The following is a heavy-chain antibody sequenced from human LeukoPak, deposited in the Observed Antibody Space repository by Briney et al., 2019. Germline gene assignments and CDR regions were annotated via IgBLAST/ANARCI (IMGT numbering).Heavy chain of an antibody. CDR1: GYIFSNNY. CDR2: IFAGVGT. CDR3: ARGDRRTGQHFDY. Sequence: GGSLRLPCAASGYIFSNNYMTWVRQAPRKGLEWVSIIFAGVGTYYAASVRGRFTISRDNSKNTLYLQMNSLEAEDAAVYYCARGDRRTGQHFDYWGQGTLVTVS. J-gene: IGHJ4*02. D-gene: IGHD1-14*01. V-gene: IGHV3-53*01.